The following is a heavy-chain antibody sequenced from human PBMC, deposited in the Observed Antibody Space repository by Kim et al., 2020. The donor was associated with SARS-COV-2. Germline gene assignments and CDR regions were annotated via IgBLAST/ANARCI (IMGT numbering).Heavy chain of an antibody. CDR2: IYYSGST. Sequence: SETLSLTCTVSGGSISSSSYYWGWIRQPPGKGLEWIGSIYYSGSTYYNPSLKSRVTISVDTSKNQFSLKLSSVTAADTAVYYCARRKDTSLGMGHGFDPWGQGTLVTVSS. V-gene: IGHV4-39*01. CDR3: ARRKDTSLGMGHGFDP. J-gene: IGHJ5*02. D-gene: IGHD7-27*01. CDR1: GGSISSSSYY.